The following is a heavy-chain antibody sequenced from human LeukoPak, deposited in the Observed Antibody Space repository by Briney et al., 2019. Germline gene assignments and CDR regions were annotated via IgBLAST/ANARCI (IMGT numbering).Heavy chain of an antibody. J-gene: IGHJ4*02. V-gene: IGHV3-23*01. CDR2: IFPSGGEI. Sequence: PGGSLRLSCAASGFTFSTFAMIWVRQPPGKGLEWVSSIFPSGGEIHYANSVKGRFTISKDNAKNSLYLQMSSLRAEDTAVYYCVSGGIAAAGYSYDYWGQGTLVTVSS. CDR3: VSGGIAAAGYSYDY. CDR1: GFTFSTFA. D-gene: IGHD6-13*01.